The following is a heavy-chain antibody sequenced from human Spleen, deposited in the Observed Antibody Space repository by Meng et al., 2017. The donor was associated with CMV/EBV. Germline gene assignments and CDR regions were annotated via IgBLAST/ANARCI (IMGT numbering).Heavy chain of an antibody. Sequence: FTFSSYAMTWVRQAPGKGVEWVSAIGGSDVNTYYADSVKGRFTISRDNSKYTLYLQMNSLRAEDTAVYYCAKGMYCGGDCYSYYFDYWGQGTLVTVSS. CDR2: IGGSDVNT. CDR1: FTFSSYA. CDR3: AKGMYCGGDCYSYYFDY. V-gene: IGHV3-23*01. J-gene: IGHJ4*02. D-gene: IGHD2-21*01.